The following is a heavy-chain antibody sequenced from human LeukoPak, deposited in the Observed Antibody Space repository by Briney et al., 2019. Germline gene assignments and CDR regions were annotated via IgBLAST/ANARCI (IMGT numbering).Heavy chain of an antibody. Sequence: ASVKVSCKASGYTFTSYAMHWVRQAPGQRLEWMGWINAGNGNTKYSQKFQGRVTITADESTSTAYMELSSLRSEDTAVYYCASQPPFWSGYYTYYGMDVWGQGTTVTVSS. D-gene: IGHD3-3*01. J-gene: IGHJ6*02. CDR1: GYTFTSYA. CDR2: INAGNGNT. V-gene: IGHV1-3*01. CDR3: ASQPPFWSGYYTYYGMDV.